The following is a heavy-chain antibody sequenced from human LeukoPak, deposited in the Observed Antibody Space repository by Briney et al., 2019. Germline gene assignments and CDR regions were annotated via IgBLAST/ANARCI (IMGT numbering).Heavy chain of an antibody. V-gene: IGHV1-46*01. CDR3: ARDNSVGDNAWWFDP. CDR1: GYTFTSYY. D-gene: IGHD1-26*01. CDR2: INPTGGGT. J-gene: IGHJ5*02. Sequence: ASVKVSCKASGYTFTSYYMHWVRQAPGQGLEWMGLINPTGGGTGYAQKFQGRVTMTRDMSTSTDYMELSSLRSEDTAIYYCARDNSVGDNAWWFDPWGQGTLVTVSS.